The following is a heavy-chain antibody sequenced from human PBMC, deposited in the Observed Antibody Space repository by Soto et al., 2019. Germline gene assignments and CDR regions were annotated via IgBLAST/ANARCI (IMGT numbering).Heavy chain of an antibody. CDR1: GYTFTGYY. J-gene: IGHJ4*02. CDR2: INPNSGGT. CDR3: ARGPRPYSNYGGLDY. D-gene: IGHD4-4*01. V-gene: IGHV1-2*04. Sequence: ASVKVSCKASGYTFTGYYMHWVRQAPGQGLEWMGWINPNSGGTNYAQKFQGWVTMTRDTSISTAYMELSRLRSDDTAVYYCARGPRPYSNYGGLDYWGQGTLVTVSS.